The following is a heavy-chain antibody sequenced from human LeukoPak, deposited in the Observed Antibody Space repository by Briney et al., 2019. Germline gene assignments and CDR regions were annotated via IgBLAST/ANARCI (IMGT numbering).Heavy chain of an antibody. J-gene: IGHJ4*02. CDR3: AKAVDGRGYYFERGADF. D-gene: IGHD3-22*01. Sequence: GGSLRLSCVVSGFTFSSYAMSWVRQAPGKGLEWVSVISGSGGSTYYADSVKGRFTISRDFSRNAVYLQMSSLRVEDTAEYYCAKAVDGRGYYFERGADFWGQGTMVTVSS. CDR1: GFTFSSYA. CDR2: ISGSGGST. V-gene: IGHV3-23*01.